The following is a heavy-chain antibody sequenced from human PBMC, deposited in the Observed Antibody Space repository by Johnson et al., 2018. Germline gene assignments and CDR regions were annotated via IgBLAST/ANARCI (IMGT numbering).Heavy chain of an antibody. V-gene: IGHV3-74*01. CDR2: INTDGSTT. CDR1: GFTFSSYW. CDR3: SRGDHSGTYRDTFDV. D-gene: IGHD3-10*01. J-gene: IGHJ3*01. Sequence: EVQLVESGGALVQPGGSLRLSCAASGFTFSSYWMHWVRQAPGKGLVWVSRINTDGSTTNYADSVKGRFTISRDNAKNTLFLQLGSLRAEDASVYYCSRGDHSGTYRDTFDVWGQRTMVTVSS.